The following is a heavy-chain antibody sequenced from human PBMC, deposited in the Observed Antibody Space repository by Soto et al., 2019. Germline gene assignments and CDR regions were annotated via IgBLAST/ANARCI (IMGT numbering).Heavy chain of an antibody. CDR2: ITPFNGKT. V-gene: IGHV1-45*02. J-gene: IGHJ4*02. D-gene: IGHD1-20*01. CDR1: GYTFTYRY. Sequence: SVKVSCKASGYTFTYRYLHWVRQAPGQALEWMGWITPFNGKTNYAKKFQDRVTITRDRSMSTAYMELSSLRSEDTAMYYCATTPRYNWNNGYFHXWGQGTLVTVSX. CDR3: ATTPRYNWNNGYFHX.